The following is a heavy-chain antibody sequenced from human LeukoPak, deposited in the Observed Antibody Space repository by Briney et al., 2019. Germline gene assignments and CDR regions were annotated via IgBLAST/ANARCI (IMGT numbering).Heavy chain of an antibody. CDR3: TRGSYGDYGY. CDR2: LSSDSKSI. Sequence: GGSLRLSCAASGFIFSSFTMNWVRQAPGKGLEWVSSLSSDSKSIYYADSVKGRFIISRDNAKNSLFLQMDSLRAEDTALYYCTRGSYGDYGYWGQGTLVTVSS. CDR1: GFIFSSFT. V-gene: IGHV3-21*01. J-gene: IGHJ4*02. D-gene: IGHD4-17*01.